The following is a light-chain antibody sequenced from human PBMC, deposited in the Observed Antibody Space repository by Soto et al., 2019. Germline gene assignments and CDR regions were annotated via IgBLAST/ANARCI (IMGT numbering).Light chain of an antibody. J-gene: IGKJ1*01. CDR2: DAS. Sequence: EIVLTQSPGTLSLSPGDRATLSCRASQTISSTYLAWYQQKPGQAPRLLIYDASTRAAGIPDRFSASGSGTDFTLIISRLEPEDFAVYSCQQYASSPQTFGQGTKVDIK. CDR3: QQYASSPQT. CDR1: QTISSTY. V-gene: IGKV3-20*01.